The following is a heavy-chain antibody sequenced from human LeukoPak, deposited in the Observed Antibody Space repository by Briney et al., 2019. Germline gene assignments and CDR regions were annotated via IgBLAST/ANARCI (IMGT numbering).Heavy chain of an antibody. D-gene: IGHD6-13*01. J-gene: IGHJ3*02. V-gene: IGHV3-74*01. CDR2: ISIAGSST. Sequence: PGGSLRLSCAASGFTFRTYWMHWVRQAPGKGLVWVSRISIAGSSTNYADSVKGRFTISRDNAKNSLYLQMNSLRAEDTAVYYCARVGYSSSWPSAFDIWGQGTMVTVSS. CDR3: ARVGYSSSWPSAFDI. CDR1: GFTFRTYW.